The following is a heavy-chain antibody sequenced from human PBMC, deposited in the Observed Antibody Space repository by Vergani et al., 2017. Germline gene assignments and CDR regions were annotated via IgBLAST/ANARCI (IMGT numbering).Heavy chain of an antibody. Sequence: QVQLVQSGAEVKKPGASVKVSCKASGYTFTSYGISWVRQAPGQGLEWMGWISAYNGNTNYAQKLQGRVTMTTDTSTSTAYMELRSLRSEDTAVYYCARELRQRLLGPATGYYYYMDVWGKGTTVTVSS. CDR3: ARELRQRLLGPATGYYYYMDV. V-gene: IGHV1-18*01. CDR1: GYTFTSYG. D-gene: IGHD3-22*01. CDR2: ISAYNGNT. J-gene: IGHJ6*03.